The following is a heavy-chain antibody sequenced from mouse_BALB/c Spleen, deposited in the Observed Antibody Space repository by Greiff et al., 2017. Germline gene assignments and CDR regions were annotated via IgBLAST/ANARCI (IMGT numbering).Heavy chain of an antibody. CDR1: GYSITSDYA. CDR3: ARTGHYAMDY. D-gene: IGHD3-1*01. J-gene: IGHJ4*01. Sequence: EVKLVESGPGLVKPSQSLSLTCTVTGYSITSDYAWNWIRQFPGNKLEWMGYISYSGSTSYNPSLKSRISITRDTSKNQFFLQLNSVTTEDTATYYCARTGHYAMDYWGQGTSVTVSS. CDR2: ISYSGST. V-gene: IGHV3-2*02.